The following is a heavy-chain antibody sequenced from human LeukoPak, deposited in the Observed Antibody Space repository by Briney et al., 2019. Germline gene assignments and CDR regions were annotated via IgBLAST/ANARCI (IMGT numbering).Heavy chain of an antibody. CDR2: IDSSGSTI. Sequence: GGSLRLSCAASGFTFSGYSMNGFRRAPGPGRGGVYYIDSSGSTIYYADSVKGRFTVSRDNAKNSLTLQLNSLRAEDTAVYYCARDLACSSTTCYTGAFDYWGQGALVTVSS. V-gene: IGHV3-48*04. CDR3: ARDLACSSTTCYTGAFDY. J-gene: IGHJ4*02. D-gene: IGHD2-2*02. CDR1: GFTFSGYS.